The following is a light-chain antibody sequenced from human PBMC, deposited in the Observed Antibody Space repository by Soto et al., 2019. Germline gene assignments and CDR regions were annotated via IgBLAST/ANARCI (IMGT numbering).Light chain of an antibody. V-gene: IGLV1-40*01. CDR1: SSNIGAGYD. J-gene: IGLJ1*01. CDR3: QSYDSTLSARYV. CDR2: ANI. Sequence: QSVLTHPPSVSGAPGQSVTISCTGSSSNIGAGYDVHWYQQRPGAAPKLLISANINRPSGVPDRFSGSKSGTSASLAITGLQADDEGDYYCQSYDSTLSARYVFGTGTKVTVL.